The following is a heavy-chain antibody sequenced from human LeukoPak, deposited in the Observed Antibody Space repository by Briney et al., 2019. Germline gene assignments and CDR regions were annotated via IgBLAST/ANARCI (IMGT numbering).Heavy chain of an antibody. CDR2: ISGSGGST. Sequence: GGSLRLSCAASGFTVSSNYMSWVRQAPGKGLEWVSAISGSGGSTYYADSVKGRLTISRDNAQNSLYLQMNSLRAEDTAVYYCARDKYGDYAFDVWGQGTMVTVSS. D-gene: IGHD4-17*01. V-gene: IGHV3-23*01. J-gene: IGHJ3*01. CDR1: GFTVSSNY. CDR3: ARDKYGDYAFDV.